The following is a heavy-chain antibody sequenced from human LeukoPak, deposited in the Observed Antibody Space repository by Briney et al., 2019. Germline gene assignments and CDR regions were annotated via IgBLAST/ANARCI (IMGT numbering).Heavy chain of an antibody. Sequence: GASVKVSCKVSGYTLTELSMHWARQAPGKGLEWMGGFDPEDGETIYAQKFQGRVTMTEDTSTDTAYMELSSLRSEDTAVYYCATVESGGIWDYFDYWGQGTLVTVSS. J-gene: IGHJ4*02. CDR2: FDPEDGET. CDR1: GYTLTELS. V-gene: IGHV1-24*01. CDR3: ATVESGGIWDYFDY. D-gene: IGHD2-15*01.